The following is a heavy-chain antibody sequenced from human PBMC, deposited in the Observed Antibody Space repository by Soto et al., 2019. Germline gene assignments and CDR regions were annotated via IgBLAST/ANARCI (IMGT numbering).Heavy chain of an antibody. D-gene: IGHD2-2*01. CDR3: AREGYCISTSCYNWFDP. V-gene: IGHV1-69*13. J-gene: IGHJ5*02. Sequence: SVTVSCKASGGTFSSYAIIWVRQAPGQGLEWMGGIIPIFGTANYAQKFQGRVTITADESTSTAYMELSSLRSEDTAVYYCAREGYCISTSCYNWFDPWGQGTLVTVSS. CDR1: GGTFSSYA. CDR2: IIPIFGTA.